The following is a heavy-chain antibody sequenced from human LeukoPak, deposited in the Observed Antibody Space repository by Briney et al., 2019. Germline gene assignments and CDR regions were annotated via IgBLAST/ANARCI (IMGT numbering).Heavy chain of an antibody. CDR2: ISYDGSNK. CDR3: ARGGYGGNYAYDY. V-gene: IGHV3-30-3*01. Sequence: GGSLRLSCAASGFTFSSYAMHWVRQAPGKGLEWVAVISYDGSNKYYADSVKGRFTISRDNSKNTLYLQMNSLRAEDTAVYYCARGGYGGNYAYDYWGQGTLVTVSS. CDR1: GFTFSSYA. D-gene: IGHD4-23*01. J-gene: IGHJ4*02.